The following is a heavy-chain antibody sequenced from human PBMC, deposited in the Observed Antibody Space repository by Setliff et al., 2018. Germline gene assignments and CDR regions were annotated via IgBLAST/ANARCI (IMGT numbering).Heavy chain of an antibody. CDR3: ARESATIGEFPLYYFDK. Sequence: GASVKVSCKTSGGTFSSNGFSWVRQAPGQGLEWMGGIIPTLLGPANYAQKFQGRVTITADESTSTVFMELSSLRSDDAAVYFCARESATIGEFPLYYFDKWGQGIPVTVSS. CDR2: IIPTLLGPA. D-gene: IGHD3-10*01. CDR1: GGTFSSNG. J-gene: IGHJ4*02. V-gene: IGHV1-69*13.